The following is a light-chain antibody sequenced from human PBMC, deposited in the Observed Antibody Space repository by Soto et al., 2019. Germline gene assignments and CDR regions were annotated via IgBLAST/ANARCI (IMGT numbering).Light chain of an antibody. Sequence: DIQMSQTPSSLSAAVGDTVTITCLLSQDIGIRLSWYQQKPGKAPKILIFSASNLGRGVPSRFSGSGSGTDFTLSISSLQPEDFATYYCQQALRFPVIFGQGTRLEVK. CDR2: SAS. CDR1: QDIGIR. J-gene: IGKJ5*01. V-gene: IGKV1D-12*01. CDR3: QQALRFPVI.